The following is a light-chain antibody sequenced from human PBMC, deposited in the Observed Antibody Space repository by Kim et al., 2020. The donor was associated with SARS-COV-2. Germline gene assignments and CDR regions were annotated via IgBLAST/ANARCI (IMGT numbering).Light chain of an antibody. Sequence: EIVLPQSPDTLSLSPGEGATLSCRASQSISSSYLAWYQQKPGQAPRLLIYGASSRATGIPDRFSGSGSGTDFTLTISRLEPEDFAVYYCQQYGSSRRTFGQGTKVDIK. J-gene: IGKJ1*01. CDR1: QSISSSY. V-gene: IGKV3-20*01. CDR3: QQYGSSRRT. CDR2: GAS.